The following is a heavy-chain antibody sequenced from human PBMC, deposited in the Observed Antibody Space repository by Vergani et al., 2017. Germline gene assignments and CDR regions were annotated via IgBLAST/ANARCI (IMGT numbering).Heavy chain of an antibody. CDR2: ISGSGGST. Sequence: EVQLLESGGGLVQPGGSLRLSCAASGFTFSSYAMSWVRQAPGKGLEWVSAISGSGGSTYYAGSVKGRFTISRDNSKNTLYLQMNSLRAEDTAVYYCAKLVTPYYYFDYWGQGTLVTVSS. V-gene: IGHV3-23*01. CDR3: AKLVTPYYYFDY. J-gene: IGHJ4*02. D-gene: IGHD2-21*02. CDR1: GFTFSSYA.